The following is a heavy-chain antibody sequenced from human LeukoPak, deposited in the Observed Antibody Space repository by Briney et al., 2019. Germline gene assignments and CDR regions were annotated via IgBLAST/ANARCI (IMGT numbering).Heavy chain of an antibody. CDR1: GGTFTIYA. CDR3: ARGISGYSSSPLDY. J-gene: IGHJ4*02. CDR2: IIPIFGTA. Sequence: SVKVSSTASGGTFTIYAISWVRQAPGQGLEWMGGIIPIFGTANYAQKFQGRVTITADESTSTAYMELSSLRSEDTAVYYCARGISGYSSSPLDYWGQGTLVTVSS. V-gene: IGHV1-69*01. D-gene: IGHD6-13*01.